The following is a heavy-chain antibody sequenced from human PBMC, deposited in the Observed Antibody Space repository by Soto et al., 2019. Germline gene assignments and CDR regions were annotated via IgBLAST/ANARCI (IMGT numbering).Heavy chain of an antibody. CDR1: GFTFSSYS. V-gene: IGHV3-21*01. Sequence: GGSLRLSCAASGFTFSSYSMNWVRQAPGKGLEWVSSISSSSSNTYYADSVKGRFTISRDNAKNALYMQMNSLRAEDTAVYYCAEDMSDENNPIDAFDIWGQGTMVTVSS. CDR2: ISSSSSNT. D-gene: IGHD1-20*01. J-gene: IGHJ3*02. CDR3: AEDMSDENNPIDAFDI.